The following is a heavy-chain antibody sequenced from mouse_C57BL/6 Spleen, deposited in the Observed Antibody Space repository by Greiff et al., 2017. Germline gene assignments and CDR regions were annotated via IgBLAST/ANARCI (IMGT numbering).Heavy chain of an antibody. CDR1: GYTFTSYD. J-gene: IGHJ2*01. Sequence: VKLQESGPELVKPGASVKLSCKASGYTFTSYDINWVKQRPGQGLEWIGWIYPRDGSTKYNEKFKGKATLTVATSSSTAYMELHSLTSEDSAVYFCARSGGYGSPLYYFDYWGQGTTLTVSS. V-gene: IGHV1-85*01. D-gene: IGHD1-1*01. CDR3: ARSGGYGSPLYYFDY. CDR2: IYPRDGST.